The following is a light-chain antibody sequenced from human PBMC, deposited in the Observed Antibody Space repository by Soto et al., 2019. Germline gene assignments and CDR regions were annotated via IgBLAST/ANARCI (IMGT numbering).Light chain of an antibody. J-gene: IGLJ1*01. CDR2: DVS. Sequence: QSALTQPASVTGSPGQAITISYNGNSSDVGGYNYVSWYQQHPGKAPKFIIYDVSNRPSGVSNRFSGSKSGNTASLTISGLQAEDEADYYCSSYTTSNTRQIVFGTGTKVTVL. V-gene: IGLV2-14*01. CDR3: SSYTTSNTRQIV. CDR1: SSDVGGYNY.